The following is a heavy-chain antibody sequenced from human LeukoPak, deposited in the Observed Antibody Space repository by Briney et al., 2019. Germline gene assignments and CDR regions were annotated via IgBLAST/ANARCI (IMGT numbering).Heavy chain of an antibody. V-gene: IGHV3-7*01. CDR3: AREGPPYSNYHTMDV. Sequence: GGSLRLSCAASGFTFGRFWMSWVRQAPGKGLEWVANIKQDASEKYYVDSVKGRFTISRDNAKNSLYLQMNSLIAEDTAVYYCAREGPPYSNYHTMDVWGKGTTVTVSS. D-gene: IGHD4-11*01. CDR1: GFTFGRFW. J-gene: IGHJ6*03. CDR2: IKQDASEK.